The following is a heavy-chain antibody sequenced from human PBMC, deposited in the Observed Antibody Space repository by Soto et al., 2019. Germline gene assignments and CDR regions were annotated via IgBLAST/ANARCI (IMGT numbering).Heavy chain of an antibody. CDR3: AKGAGRDGYNTA. CDR2: IFYTGIT. J-gene: IGHJ4*02. Sequence: QVQLQQSGPGLMKPSETLSLTCTVSGDSITSSYWCWFRQPPGKGLEYIGFIFYTGITSYNPSLKSRATISMNTYKNQFFFSLTSVTASDTAVYYCAKGAGRDGYNTARGQGTLVTVS. V-gene: IGHV4-59*01. CDR1: GDSITSSY. D-gene: IGHD5-12*01.